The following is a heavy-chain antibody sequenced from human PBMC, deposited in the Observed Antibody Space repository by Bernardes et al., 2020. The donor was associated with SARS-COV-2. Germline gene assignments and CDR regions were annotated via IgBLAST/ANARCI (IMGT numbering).Heavy chain of an antibody. CDR1: GFTFSNYW. J-gene: IGHJ4*02. V-gene: IGHV3-7*03. D-gene: IGHD4-17*01. CDR3: ARDNLRRGDY. Sequence: GGSLRLSCAASGFTFSNYWMSWVRQAPGKGLEWVANIKRDGSEKYYVDSVKGRFTISRDNAKNSVYLQMNSLRAEDTAVYYCARDNLRRGDYWGQGTLATVSS. CDR2: IKRDGSEK.